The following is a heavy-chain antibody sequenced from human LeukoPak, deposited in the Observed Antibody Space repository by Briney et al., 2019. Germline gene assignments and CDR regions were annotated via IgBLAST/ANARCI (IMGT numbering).Heavy chain of an antibody. CDR3: AKDRGVAVAGTGGLFDY. D-gene: IGHD6-19*01. Sequence: GGSLRLSCAASGFTFSSYGMHWVRQAPGEGLEWVAVISYDGSNKYYADSVKGRFTISRDNSKNTLYLQMNSLRAEDTAVYYCAKDRGVAVAGTGGLFDYWGQGTLVTVSS. V-gene: IGHV3-30*18. J-gene: IGHJ4*02. CDR2: ISYDGSNK. CDR1: GFTFSSYG.